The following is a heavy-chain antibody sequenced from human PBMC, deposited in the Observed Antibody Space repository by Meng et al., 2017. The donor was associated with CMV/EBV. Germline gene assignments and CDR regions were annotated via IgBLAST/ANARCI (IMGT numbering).Heavy chain of an antibody. D-gene: IGHD3-10*01. Sequence: QVHWQGSAPSLGKPPQTLSLTCTVSGGSISSRYYYWSWIRQPPGKGLEWIGYIYYSGSTYYNPSLKSRVTISVGTSKNQFSLKLSSVTAADTAVYYCAREAYGSGSYSGYWGQGTLVTVSS. V-gene: IGHV4-30-4*08. CDR2: IYYSGST. CDR3: AREAYGSGSYSGY. CDR1: GGSISSRYYY. J-gene: IGHJ4*02.